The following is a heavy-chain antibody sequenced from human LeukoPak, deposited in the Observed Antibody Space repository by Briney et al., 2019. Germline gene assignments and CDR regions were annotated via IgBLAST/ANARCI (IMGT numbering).Heavy chain of an antibody. CDR2: IKSKSDGETT. CDR3: TTTKRVGNCNGGGCFDF. V-gene: IGHV3-15*05. CDR1: GFTFNNAW. J-gene: IGHJ4*02. Sequence: GGSLRLSCAASGFTFNNAWMTWVRQAPRKGLEWVGRIKSKSDGETTNYAAPVKGRFTISRDDSANTLFLQMNSLTTEDTAVYYCTTTKRVGNCNGGGCFDFWGQGTLVTVSS. D-gene: IGHD2-8*02.